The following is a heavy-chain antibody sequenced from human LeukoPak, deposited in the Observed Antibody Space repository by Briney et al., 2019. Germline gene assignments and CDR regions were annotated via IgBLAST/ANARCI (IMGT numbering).Heavy chain of an antibody. CDR2: ISYDGSNK. CDR1: GFTFSSYG. V-gene: IGHV3-30*18. Sequence: PGGSLRLSCAASGFTFSSYGMRWVRQAPGKGLEWVAVISYDGSNKYYADSVKGRFTISRDNSKNTLYLQMNSLRAEDTAVYYCAKGDCSSTSCYTFDYWGQGTLVTVSS. D-gene: IGHD2-2*02. CDR3: AKGDCSSTSCYTFDY. J-gene: IGHJ4*02.